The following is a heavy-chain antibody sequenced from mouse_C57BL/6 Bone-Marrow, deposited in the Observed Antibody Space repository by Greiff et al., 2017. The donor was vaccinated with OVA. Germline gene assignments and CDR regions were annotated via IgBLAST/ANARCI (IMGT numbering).Heavy chain of an antibody. CDR2: ISDGGSYT. Sequence: EVQLQQSGGGLVKPGGSLKLSCAASGFTFSSYAMSWVRQTPEKRLEWVATISDGGSYTYYPDNVKGRFPISRDNAKNNLYLQMSHLKSEDTAMYYCAREEGRAPLLHWYFDVWGTGTTVTVSS. V-gene: IGHV5-4*01. CDR3: AREEGRAPLLHWYFDV. J-gene: IGHJ1*03. CDR1: GFTFSSYA. D-gene: IGHD1-1*01.